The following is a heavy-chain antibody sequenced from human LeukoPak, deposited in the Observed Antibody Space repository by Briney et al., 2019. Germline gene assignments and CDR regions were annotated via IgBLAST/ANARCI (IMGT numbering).Heavy chain of an antibody. Sequence: GGSLRLSCVTYGITFSNYYMHWVRQVPGEGLVWVSHIIQDGSVTSYADPVKGRFTISRDNAKNTVYLQLNSLRAEDTAVYYCATDDYRGLGYWGQGTLVTVSS. CDR3: ATDDYRGLGY. CDR2: IIQDGSVT. D-gene: IGHD3-16*01. V-gene: IGHV3-74*01. CDR1: GITFSNYY. J-gene: IGHJ4*02.